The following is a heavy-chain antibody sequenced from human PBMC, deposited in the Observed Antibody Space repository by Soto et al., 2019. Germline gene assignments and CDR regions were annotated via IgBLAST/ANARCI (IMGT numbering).Heavy chain of an antibody. J-gene: IGHJ3*02. CDR3: ARGHEDGGKSDAVDI. CDR2: IIPIFGTA. Sequence: QVQLVQSGAEVKKPGSSVKVSCKASGGTFSSSAINWVRQAPGQGPEWMGGIIPIFGTADYAQKFQGRVTITAEESTSTAYMELSSMRSEDTAVYYWARGHEDGGKSDAVDIWGQGTMVSVSS. V-gene: IGHV1-69*12. CDR1: GGTFSSSA. D-gene: IGHD3-10*01.